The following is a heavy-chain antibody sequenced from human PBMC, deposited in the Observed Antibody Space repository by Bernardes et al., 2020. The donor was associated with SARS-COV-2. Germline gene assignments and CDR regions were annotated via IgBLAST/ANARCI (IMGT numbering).Heavy chain of an antibody. CDR1: GFTFSDSW. D-gene: IGHD2-15*01. CDR2: LNRGGGTP. Sequence: GGPLLLSCVASGFTFSDSWMHWVRQDPGPGLVWVSRLNRGGGTPNYADSVKGRFTISRDNAKNTLYLQMSSLRAEDTAVYYCGRGGGPEDNSVVGYWGQGTLVTGSS. CDR3: GRGGGPEDNSVVGY. J-gene: IGHJ4*02. V-gene: IGHV3-74*01.